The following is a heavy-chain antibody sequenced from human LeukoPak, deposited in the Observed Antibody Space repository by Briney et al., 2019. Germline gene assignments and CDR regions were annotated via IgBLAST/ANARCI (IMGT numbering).Heavy chain of an antibody. CDR2: ILSKSAGGTT. CDR1: GFTFSDAW. CDR3: ATPLTVTSESFDY. D-gene: IGHD4-17*01. V-gene: IGHV3-15*07. J-gene: IGHJ4*02. Sequence: GGSLRLSCAVSGFTFSDAWMNWVRQAPGRGLERVGRILSKSAGGTTDYAAPVKGRLTISRDDTKNTLYLQIINLKIEDTGVYYCATPLTVTSESFDYWGQGTLVTVSS.